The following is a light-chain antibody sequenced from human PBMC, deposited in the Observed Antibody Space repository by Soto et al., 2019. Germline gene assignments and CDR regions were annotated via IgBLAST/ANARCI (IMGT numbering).Light chain of an antibody. CDR3: QKKGRSGSMYT. J-gene: IGKJ2*01. Sequence: EIVLTQSPGTLSLSPGERASLSCRASQSVSSSYLAWYPQKPGQAPRLLIYGAYSRSSGIPDRFSGSKSVTDITITISRLEHEDFTVSYCQKKGRSGSMYTFGQGIKLEIK. V-gene: IGKV3-20*01. CDR1: QSVSSSY. CDR2: GAY.